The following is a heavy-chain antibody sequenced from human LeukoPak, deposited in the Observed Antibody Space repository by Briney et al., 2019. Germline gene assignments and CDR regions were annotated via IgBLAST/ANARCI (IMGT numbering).Heavy chain of an antibody. CDR1: GGSFSGYY. Sequence: SETLSLTCAVYGGSFSGYYWSWIRQPPGKGLEWIGEINHSGSTNYNPSLKSRVTISVETSKNQFSLKLSSVTAADTAVYYCARGQRPRGIVVVIPNDAFDIWGQGTMVTVSS. V-gene: IGHV4-34*01. CDR3: ARGQRPRGIVVVIPNDAFDI. D-gene: IGHD3-22*01. J-gene: IGHJ3*02. CDR2: INHSGST.